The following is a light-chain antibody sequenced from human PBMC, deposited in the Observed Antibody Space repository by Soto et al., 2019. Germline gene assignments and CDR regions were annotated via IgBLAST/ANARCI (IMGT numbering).Light chain of an antibody. V-gene: IGKV1-39*01. CDR1: ENIKNY. J-gene: IGKJ1*01. Sequence: DIHVTQSPSSLPASLGDRVTITCRASENIKNYLTWYQQKPGKAPKLLIYGASTLKTGVPSRFSGSGSGTDFNFTIGGLQPDEFATYSCATIYTAQWTFGQGTRVDLK. CDR2: GAS. CDR3: ATIYTAQWT.